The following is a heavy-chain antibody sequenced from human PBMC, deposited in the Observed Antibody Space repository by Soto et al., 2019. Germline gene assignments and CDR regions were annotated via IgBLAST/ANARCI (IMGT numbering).Heavy chain of an antibody. D-gene: IGHD3-3*01. Sequence: ASVKVSCKASGYTFTSYDINWVRQATGQGLEWMGWMNPNSGNTGYAQKFQGRVTMTRNTSISTAYMELSSLRSEDTAVYYCARGGPTYYDFFSSGWYEYWFDYWGQGTLVTVSS. CDR3: ARGGPTYYDFFSSGWYEYWFDY. J-gene: IGHJ4*02. CDR1: GYTFTSYD. V-gene: IGHV1-8*01. CDR2: MNPNSGNT.